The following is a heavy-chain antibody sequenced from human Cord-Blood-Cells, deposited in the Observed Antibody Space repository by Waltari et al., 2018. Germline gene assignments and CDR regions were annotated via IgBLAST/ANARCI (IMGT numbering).Heavy chain of an antibody. CDR2: SSSSGSTI. CDR1: GFTFSSYE. J-gene: IGHJ4*02. CDR3: ARESSSWH. Sequence: EVQLVESGGGLVQPGGSLRLSCAASGFTFSSYEMNWVRQAPGNGVEWVSNSSSSGSTIYYADSVKGRFTISRDNAKNSLYLQMNSLRAEDTAVYYCARESSSWHWGQGTLVTVSS. V-gene: IGHV3-48*03. D-gene: IGHD6-13*01.